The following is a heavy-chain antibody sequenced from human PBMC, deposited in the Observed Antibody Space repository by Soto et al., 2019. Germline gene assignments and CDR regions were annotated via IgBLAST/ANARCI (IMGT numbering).Heavy chain of an antibody. D-gene: IGHD3-10*01. CDR1: GFSLSTSGVG. CDR3: AHRQYYYGSGSYYNVSDY. J-gene: IGHJ4*02. Sequence: QITLKESGPTLVKPTQPLTLTCTFSGFSLSTSGVGVGWIRQPPGKALEWLALIYWNDDKRYSPSLKSRLTITKDTSKNQVVLTMTNMDPVDTAKYYCAHRQYYYGSGSYYNVSDYWGQGTLVTVSS. V-gene: IGHV2-5*01. CDR2: IYWNDDK.